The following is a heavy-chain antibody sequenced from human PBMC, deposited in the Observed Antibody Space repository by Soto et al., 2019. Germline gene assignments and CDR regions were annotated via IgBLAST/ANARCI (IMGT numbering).Heavy chain of an antibody. J-gene: IGHJ6*02. CDR1: GFTFSSYG. D-gene: IGHD2-15*01. Sequence: QVQLVESGGGVVQPGRSLRLSYAASGFTFSSYGMHWVRQAPGKGLEWVEVIWYDGSNKYYADSVKGRLTISRDNSKNTLYLQMNSLRAEDTAVYYCASEYCSGGRCYYYGMDVWGQGTTVTVSS. CDR2: IWYDGSNK. CDR3: ASEYCSGGRCYYYGMDV. V-gene: IGHV3-33*01.